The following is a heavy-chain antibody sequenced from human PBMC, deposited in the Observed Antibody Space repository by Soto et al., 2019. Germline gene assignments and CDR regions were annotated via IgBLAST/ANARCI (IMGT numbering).Heavy chain of an antibody. J-gene: IGHJ3*02. CDR1: GGSVSNVNYY. Sequence: SETLSLTCTVAGGSVSNVNYYWSWIRQPPGKELEWIGYVQYSGSTDYNPSLKSRVIISVDTSKNQFSLMLSSVTAADTAVYYCARGLISGYYLYDAFDIWGQGTMVTVSS. D-gene: IGHD3-22*01. V-gene: IGHV4-61*01. CDR3: ARGLISGYYLYDAFDI. CDR2: VQYSGST.